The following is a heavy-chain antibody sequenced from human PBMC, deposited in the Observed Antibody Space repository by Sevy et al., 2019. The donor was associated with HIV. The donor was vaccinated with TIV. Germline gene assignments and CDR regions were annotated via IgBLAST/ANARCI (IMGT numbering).Heavy chain of an antibody. V-gene: IGHV5-51*07. CDR3: ARHNAVGATPVDP. Sequence: GESLKISCKGSGYSFTSYWIGWVHQMPGKGLEWMGIIYPGDSDTRYSPSFQGQVTISADKSISTAYLQWSSLKASDTAMYYCARHNAVGATPVDPWGQGTLVTVSS. CDR2: IYPGDSDT. J-gene: IGHJ5*02. D-gene: IGHD1-26*01. CDR1: GYSFTSYW.